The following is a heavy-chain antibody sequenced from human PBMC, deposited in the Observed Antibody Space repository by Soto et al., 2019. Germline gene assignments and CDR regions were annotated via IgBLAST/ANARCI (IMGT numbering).Heavy chain of an antibody. CDR1: GFTFSSYS. CDR2: ISSSRSYI. CDR3: ARERQLVTMIVVADAFDI. J-gene: IGHJ3*02. V-gene: IGHV3-21*01. Sequence: GGSLRLSCAASGFTFSSYSMNWVRQAPGKGLEWVSSISSSRSYIYYADSVKGRFTTSGDNAKNSLYLQMNSLRAEDTAVYYCARERQLVTMIVVADAFDIWGQGTMVTVSS. D-gene: IGHD3-22*01.